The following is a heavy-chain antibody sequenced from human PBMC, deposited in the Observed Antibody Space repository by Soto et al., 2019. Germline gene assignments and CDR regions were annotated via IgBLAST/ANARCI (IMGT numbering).Heavy chain of an antibody. D-gene: IGHD4-17*01. V-gene: IGHV4-30-4*01. J-gene: IGHJ5*02. CDR3: ARDRTDHDYGDYVIWFDP. CDR1: GGSISSGDYY. Sequence: QVQLQESGPGLVKPSQTLSLTCTVSGGSISSGDYYWSWIRQPPGKGLEWIGYIYYSGSTYYNPSLKSRFTISVDTSKNQFSLKLSSVTAADTAVYYCARDRTDHDYGDYVIWFDPWGQGTLVTVSS. CDR2: IYYSGST.